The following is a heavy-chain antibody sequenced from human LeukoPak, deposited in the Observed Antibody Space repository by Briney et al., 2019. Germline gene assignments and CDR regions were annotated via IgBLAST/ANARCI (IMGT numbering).Heavy chain of an antibody. Sequence: ASVKVSCKTSGYTFTGYDINWVRQAAGQGLEWMGWMHPNSGDTGYAHNLQGRITITRDSSTATVFMELSSLRSEDTAMYYCARGRLNGNVDFWGQGTLVTVSP. CDR1: GYTFTGYD. D-gene: IGHD1-20*01. CDR2: MHPNSGDT. CDR3: ARGRLNGNVDF. J-gene: IGHJ4*02. V-gene: IGHV1-8*01.